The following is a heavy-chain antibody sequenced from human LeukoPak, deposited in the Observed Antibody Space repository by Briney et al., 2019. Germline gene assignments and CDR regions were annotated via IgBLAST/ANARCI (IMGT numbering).Heavy chain of an antibody. J-gene: IGHJ3*02. D-gene: IGHD3-22*01. V-gene: IGHV3-33*01. Sequence: GGSLRLSCAASGFTFSSYGMHWVRQAPGKGLEWVAVIWNDGSNKYYADSVKGRFTISRDNSKDTLYLQMNSLRAEDTAVYYCARIHSLYYYDSSGYGAFDIWGQGTMVTVSS. CDR3: ARIHSLYYYDSSGYGAFDI. CDR1: GFTFSSYG. CDR2: IWNDGSNK.